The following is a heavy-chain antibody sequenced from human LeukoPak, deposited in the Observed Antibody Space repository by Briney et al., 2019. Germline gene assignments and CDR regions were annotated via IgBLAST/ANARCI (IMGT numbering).Heavy chain of an antibody. CDR2: IDHSGNT. CDR1: GGTFTNYY. V-gene: IGHV4-34*01. D-gene: IGHD4-23*01. CDR3: ARAIICGGTYVDS. Sequence: SETPTLTCAVYGGTFTNYYWTWIRQPPGKGLEWIGEIDHSGNTNYNPSLTGGVTMFVSTYTSHFSLKLTSVAGADTALYYCARAIICGGTYVDSWGQGTLVTVSS. J-gene: IGHJ4*02.